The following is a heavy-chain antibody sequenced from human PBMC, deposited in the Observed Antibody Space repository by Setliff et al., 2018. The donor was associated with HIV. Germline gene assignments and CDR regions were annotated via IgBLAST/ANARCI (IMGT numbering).Heavy chain of an antibody. CDR3: ARDRDPGSDNPAGY. V-gene: IGHV3-33*08. Sequence: GGSLRLSCAASEFTFSSYAMHWVRQAAGKGLEWVAVIWYDGSIEYYIDSVKGRFTISRDNSRNTLYLQMNSLRAEDTALYYCARDRDPGSDNPAGYWGKGTLVTVSS. CDR1: EFTFSSYA. J-gene: IGHJ4*02. D-gene: IGHD2-21*02. CDR2: IWYDGSIE.